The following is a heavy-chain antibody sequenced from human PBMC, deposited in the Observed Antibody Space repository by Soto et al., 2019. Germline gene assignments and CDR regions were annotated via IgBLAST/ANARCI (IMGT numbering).Heavy chain of an antibody. V-gene: IGHV3-74*01. CDR2: INSDGSST. CDR1: GFTFSSYW. D-gene: IGHD2-15*01. J-gene: IGHJ4*02. Sequence: EVQLVESGGGLVQPGGSLRLSCAASGFTFSSYWMHWVRQAPGKGLVWVSRINSDGSSTSYADSVKGRFTISRDNAKNRLYLQRNILRAEDTAVYYCVRTSLVVAAATREDYWGQATLVTVSS. CDR3: VRTSLVVAAATREDY.